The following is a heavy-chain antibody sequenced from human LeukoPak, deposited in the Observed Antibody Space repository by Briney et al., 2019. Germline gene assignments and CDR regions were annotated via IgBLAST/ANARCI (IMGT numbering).Heavy chain of an antibody. J-gene: IGHJ3*02. V-gene: IGHV4-59*01. Sequence: SETLSLTCTVSGGSISSYYWSWIRQPPGKGLEWIGYIYYSGSTNYNPSLKSRVTISVDTSKNQFSLKLSSVTAADTAVYYCARDRSSFGDYPDALDIWGQGTMVTVSS. CDR1: GGSISSYY. CDR3: ARDRSSFGDYPDALDI. D-gene: IGHD3-3*01. CDR2: IYYSGST.